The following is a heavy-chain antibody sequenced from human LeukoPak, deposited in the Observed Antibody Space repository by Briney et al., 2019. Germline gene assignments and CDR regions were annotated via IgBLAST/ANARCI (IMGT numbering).Heavy chain of an antibody. Sequence: GVSLRLSCAASGFTFSSYSMNWVRQAPGKGLEWVSYISSSSSTIYYADSVKGRFTISRDNAKNSLYLQMNSLRAEDTAVYYCARSGMDCSSTSCYLDAFDIWGQGTMVTVSS. CDR3: ARSGMDCSSTSCYLDAFDI. V-gene: IGHV3-48*01. CDR1: GFTFSSYS. J-gene: IGHJ3*02. D-gene: IGHD2-2*01. CDR2: ISSSSSTI.